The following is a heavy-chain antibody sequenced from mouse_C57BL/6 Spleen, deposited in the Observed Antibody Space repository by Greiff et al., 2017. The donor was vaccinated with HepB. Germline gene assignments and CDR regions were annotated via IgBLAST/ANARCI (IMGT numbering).Heavy chain of an antibody. Sequence: EVQLVESGGGLVKPGGSLKLSCAASGFTFSDYGMHWVRQAPEKGLEWVAYISSGSSTIYYADTVKGRFTISRDNAKNTLCLKMTSLRSEDTAMYYCARLGNDGYYNWYFDVWGTGTTVTVSS. J-gene: IGHJ1*03. D-gene: IGHD2-3*01. CDR3: ARLGNDGYYNWYFDV. V-gene: IGHV5-17*01. CDR2: ISSGSSTI. CDR1: GFTFSDYG.